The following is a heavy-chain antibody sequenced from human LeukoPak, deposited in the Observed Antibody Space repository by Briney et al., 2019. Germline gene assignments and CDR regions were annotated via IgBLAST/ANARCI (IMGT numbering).Heavy chain of an antibody. CDR1: GFTFSSYA. D-gene: IGHD1-26*01. CDR2: ISGNGGST. J-gene: IGHJ3*02. CDR3: AKERAGMGADAFDI. V-gene: IGHV3-23*01. Sequence: GGSLRLSCAASGFTFSSYAMSWVRLAPGKGLEWVSSISGNGGSTYYPDSMKGRFTISRDNSKSTLFLQLNTLTAEDTAIYYCAKERAGMGADAFDIWGQGTMVTVSS.